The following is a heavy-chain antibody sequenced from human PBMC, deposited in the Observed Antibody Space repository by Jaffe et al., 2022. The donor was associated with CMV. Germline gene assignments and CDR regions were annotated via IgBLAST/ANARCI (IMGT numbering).Heavy chain of an antibody. J-gene: IGHJ4*02. Sequence: QLQLQESGPGLVKPSETLSLTCTVSGGSISSSSYYWGWIRQPPGKGLEWIGSIYYSGSTYYNPSLKSRVTISVDTSKNQFSLKLSSVTAADTAVYYCARPVSGWEIVGYFDYWGQGTLVTVSS. D-gene: IGHD6-19*01. V-gene: IGHV4-39*01. CDR3: ARPVSGWEIVGYFDY. CDR2: IYYSGST. CDR1: GGSISSSSYY.